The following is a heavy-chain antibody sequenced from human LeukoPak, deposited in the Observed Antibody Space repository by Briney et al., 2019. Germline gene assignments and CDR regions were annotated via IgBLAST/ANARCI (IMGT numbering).Heavy chain of an antibody. D-gene: IGHD2-15*01. V-gene: IGHV1-2*02. CDR3: ARGCSGGSCSFEYAFDI. Sequence: ASVKVSCKASGYTFTGYYMHWVRQAPGQGLEWMGWINPNSGGTNYAQKFQGRVTMTRDTSISTAYMELSRLRSDDTAVYYCARGCSGGSCSFEYAFDIWGQGTMVTVSS. J-gene: IGHJ3*02. CDR2: INPNSGGT. CDR1: GYTFTGYY.